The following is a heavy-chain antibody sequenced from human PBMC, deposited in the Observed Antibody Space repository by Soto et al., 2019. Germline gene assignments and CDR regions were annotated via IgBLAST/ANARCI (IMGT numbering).Heavy chain of an antibody. CDR3: AKSVGATHYYYGMDV. V-gene: IGHV3-23*04. Sequence: EVQLVESGGALVQPGGSLRLSCAASGFTFSSYAMSWVRQAPGKGLEWVSAISGSGGSTYYADSVKGRFTISRDNSKNTMYLQMNSLRAEDTAVYYCAKSVGATHYYYGMDVWGQGTTVTVSS. J-gene: IGHJ6*02. CDR1: GFTFSSYA. D-gene: IGHD1-26*01. CDR2: ISGSGGST.